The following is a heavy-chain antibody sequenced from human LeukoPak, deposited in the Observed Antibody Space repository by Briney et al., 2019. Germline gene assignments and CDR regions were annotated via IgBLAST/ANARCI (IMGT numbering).Heavy chain of an antibody. CDR1: GFAVNSYY. Sequence: GGSLRLSCAASGFAVNSYYMSWVRQAPGKGLEWVSAVFRDGSTSHADSVKGRFTISRDNSRNTVYLQMNSLRAEDTAVYYCATETWVDWGQGTLVTVSS. J-gene: IGHJ4*02. D-gene: IGHD2-15*01. CDR2: VFRDGST. CDR3: ATETWVD. V-gene: IGHV3-53*01.